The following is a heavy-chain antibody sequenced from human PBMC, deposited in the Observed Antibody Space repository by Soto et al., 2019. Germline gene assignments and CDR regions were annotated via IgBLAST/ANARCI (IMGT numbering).Heavy chain of an antibody. V-gene: IGHV1-18*01. CDR2: ISGYNDKT. D-gene: IGHD6-19*01. CDR3: ARDETYTSGWYFEY. Sequence: QVPLVQSGTEMKKAGASVKVSCKTSGYMFNSYGMSWVRQAPGQGLEWLGGISGYNDKTEYTQNFQGRVTLTTETATATVYMELRGLKADDTAVYYCARDETYTSGWYFEYWGQGTLVTVPS. CDR1: GYMFNSYG. J-gene: IGHJ4*02.